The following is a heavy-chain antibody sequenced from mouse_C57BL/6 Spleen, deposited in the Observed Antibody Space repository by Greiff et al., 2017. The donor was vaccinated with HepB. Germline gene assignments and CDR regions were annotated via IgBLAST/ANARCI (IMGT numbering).Heavy chain of an antibody. J-gene: IGHJ1*03. CDR2: ISSGSSTI. CDR3: ARLITTGWYFDV. Sequence: EVQLKESGGGLVKPGGSLKLSCAASGFTFSDYGMHWVRQAPEKGLEWVAYISSGSSTIYYADTVKGRFTISRDNAKNTLFLQMTSLRSEDTAMYYCARLITTGWYFDVWGTGTTVTVSS. V-gene: IGHV5-17*01. CDR1: GFTFSDYG. D-gene: IGHD1-1*01.